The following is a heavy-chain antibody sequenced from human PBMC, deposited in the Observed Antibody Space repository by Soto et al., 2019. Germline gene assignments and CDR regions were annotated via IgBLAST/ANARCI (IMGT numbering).Heavy chain of an antibody. Sequence: ASVKVSCKASGYTFTSYYIHWVRQAPGQGLEWMGIINPSGDSTTYAQKFQGRVTMTRDTSTSTVYMELSSLRSEDTAVYYCARDVPPYKPGYYYYGMDVWGQGTTVTVSS. J-gene: IGHJ6*02. CDR1: GYTFTSYY. D-gene: IGHD1-1*01. CDR2: INPSGDST. CDR3: ARDVPPYKPGYYYYGMDV. V-gene: IGHV1-46*01.